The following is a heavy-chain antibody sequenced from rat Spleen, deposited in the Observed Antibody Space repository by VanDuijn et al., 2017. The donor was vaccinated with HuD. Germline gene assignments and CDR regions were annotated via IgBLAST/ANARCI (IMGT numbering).Heavy chain of an antibody. J-gene: IGHJ2*01. D-gene: IGHD2-1*01. CDR3: ARTTYDYFDY. V-gene: IGHV5-19*01. Sequence: EVQLVESGGGLVQPGRSLKLSCAVSGFTFSNYGMHWIRQAPTKGLEWVASISPSGAITDYRDSVKGRFAISRDIAKSALYLQMDSLRSEDTAAYYCARTTYDYFDYWGQGVMVTVSS. CDR2: ISPSGAIT. CDR1: GFTFSNYG.